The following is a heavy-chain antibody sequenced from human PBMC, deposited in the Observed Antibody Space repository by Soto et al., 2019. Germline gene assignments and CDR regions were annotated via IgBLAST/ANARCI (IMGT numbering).Heavy chain of an antibody. Sequence: AASGDTVNSSVYSLSLKRQTPGKGLEWIGYIYPTGKTYYNPSLENRATLSIDTSQNQFSLQLTSVTAAGTAVYYCARAPPGSSPRCGLWGDGTTGTGSS. J-gene: IGHJ6*01. CDR3: ARAPPGSSPRCGL. V-gene: IGHV4-30-2*01. CDR2: IYPTGKT. CDR1: GDTVNSSVYS. D-gene: IGHD3-10*01.